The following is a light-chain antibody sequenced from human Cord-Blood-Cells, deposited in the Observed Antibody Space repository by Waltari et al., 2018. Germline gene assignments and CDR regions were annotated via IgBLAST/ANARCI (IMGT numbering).Light chain of an antibody. Sequence: EIVMTQSPATLFVSPGERATVSCRASQSVSRNLAWYQQKPGHAPRLLIYGASTRATGIPARFSGSGSETEFTLTISSLQSEDFAVYYCQQYNNWPPLTFGGGTKVEIK. V-gene: IGKV3-15*01. CDR1: QSVSRN. CDR2: GAS. CDR3: QQYNNWPPLT. J-gene: IGKJ4*01.